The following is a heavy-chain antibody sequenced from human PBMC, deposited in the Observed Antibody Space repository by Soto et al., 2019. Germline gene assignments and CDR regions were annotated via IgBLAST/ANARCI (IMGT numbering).Heavy chain of an antibody. D-gene: IGHD3-3*01. Sequence: ASVEVSCKXSGYTFTSYGITWVRQAPGQGLEWMGWISAHNGNTNYEQRLQGRVTMTTDTPTSTAYMELRSLRSDDTAVYYCARENDFYYYGMDVWGQGTTVTVSS. CDR3: ARENDFYYYGMDV. J-gene: IGHJ6*02. CDR1: GYTFTSYG. V-gene: IGHV1-18*04. CDR2: ISAHNGNT.